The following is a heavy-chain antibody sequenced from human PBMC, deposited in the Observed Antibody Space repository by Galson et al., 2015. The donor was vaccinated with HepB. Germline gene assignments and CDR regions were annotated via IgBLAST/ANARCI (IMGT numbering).Heavy chain of an antibody. J-gene: IGHJ6*02. CDR3: ARGVDTPMGKFYYYGLDV. Sequence: SLRLSCAASGFTFSSYWMSWVRQTPGKGLEWVANIEKDGSRKFYVDSVEGRFTISRDNAKNSLFLQMSSLRAKDTAVYHCARGVDTPMGKFYYYGLDVWGQGTTVTVSS. CDR2: IEKDGSRK. D-gene: IGHD5-18*01. V-gene: IGHV3-7*05. CDR1: GFTFSSYW.